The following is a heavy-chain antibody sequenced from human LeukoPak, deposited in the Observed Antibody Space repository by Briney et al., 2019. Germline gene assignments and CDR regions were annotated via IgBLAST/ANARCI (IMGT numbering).Heavy chain of an antibody. D-gene: IGHD3-22*01. J-gene: IGHJ3*01. V-gene: IGHV4-59*08. CDR2: IYYSGST. CDR3: ARRRYYDSSGACLFDF. CDR1: GGSISSYD. Sequence: SETLSLTCTVSGGSISSYDWSWIRQPPGKGLEWIGYIYYSGSTNYNPSLKSRVTISVDTSKNQFSLKLSSVTAADTAVYYCARRRYYDSSGACLFDFWGQGTMVTVSS.